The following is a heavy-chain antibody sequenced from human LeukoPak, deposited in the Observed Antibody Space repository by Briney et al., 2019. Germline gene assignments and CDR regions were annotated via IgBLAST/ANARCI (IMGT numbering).Heavy chain of an antibody. V-gene: IGHV3-7*01. J-gene: IGHJ4*02. Sequence: PGGSLRLSCAASGFTFRSYGMSWVRQAPGKGLEWVANIKEDGREKFYVDSVRGRFTISRDNAKNSLYLQMNSLRAEDTAVYYCARDRWGYSYGGDWGQGTLVTVSS. CDR2: IKEDGREK. D-gene: IGHD5-18*01. CDR1: GFTFRSYG. CDR3: ARDRWGYSYGGD.